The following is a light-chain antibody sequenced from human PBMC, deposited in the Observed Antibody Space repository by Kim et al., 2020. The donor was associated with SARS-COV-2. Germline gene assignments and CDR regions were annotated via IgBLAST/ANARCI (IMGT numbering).Light chain of an antibody. J-gene: IGLJ1*01. Sequence: QSVLTQPPSVFGAPGQRVTISCTGSSSNIGAGYDVHWYQQFLGTAPRLLIYGSTNRPSGVPDLFSGSKSDTSASLAITGLQAEDEADYFCQSYDNSLGGYVFATGTKVTVL. CDR1: SSNIGAGYD. V-gene: IGLV1-40*01. CDR2: GST. CDR3: QSYDNSLGGYV.